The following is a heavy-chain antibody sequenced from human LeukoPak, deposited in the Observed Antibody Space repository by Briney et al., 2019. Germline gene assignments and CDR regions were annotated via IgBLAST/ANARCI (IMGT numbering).Heavy chain of an antibody. Sequence: GGSLRLSCAASGFTFNSFWMHWVRQAPGKGLVWVSRINTDGTTINYADSVKGRFTISRDNAKNTLYLQMNSPRAEDTAVYYCVKAAAGSFDYWGQGTLVTVSS. V-gene: IGHV3-74*01. CDR3: VKAAAGSFDY. D-gene: IGHD6-25*01. CDR2: INTDGTTI. CDR1: GFTFNSFW. J-gene: IGHJ4*02.